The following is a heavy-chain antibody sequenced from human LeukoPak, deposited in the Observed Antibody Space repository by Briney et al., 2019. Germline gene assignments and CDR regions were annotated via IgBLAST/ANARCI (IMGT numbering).Heavy chain of an antibody. J-gene: IGHJ4*02. CDR2: ISWNSGSI. CDR1: GFTFDDYA. CDR3: AKDTSPMVRGVIKYYFDY. V-gene: IGHV3-9*01. D-gene: IGHD3-10*01. Sequence: GRSLRLSCAASGFTFDDYAMHWVRQAPGKGLEWVSGISWNSGSIGYADSVKGRFTISRDNAKNSLYLQMNSLRAEDTALYYCAKDTSPMVRGVIKYYFDYWGQGTLVTVSS.